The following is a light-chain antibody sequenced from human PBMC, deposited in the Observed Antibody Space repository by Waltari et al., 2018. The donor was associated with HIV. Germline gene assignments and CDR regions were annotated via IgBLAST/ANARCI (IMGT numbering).Light chain of an antibody. Sequence: SYVLTQSLPVSVAPGQKARITSGGNEMGSKNVHWYQQKPGQAPVLVLSDDSARPSGIPERFSGANSGNTATLTISRVEAGDEADYYCQVWDSRDDHMVFGGGTKLTVL. V-gene: IGLV3-21*02. CDR1: EMGSKN. J-gene: IGLJ2*01. CDR3: QVWDSRDDHMV. CDR2: DDS.